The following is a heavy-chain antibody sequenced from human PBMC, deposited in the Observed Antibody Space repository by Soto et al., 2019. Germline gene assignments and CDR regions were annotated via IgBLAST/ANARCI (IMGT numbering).Heavy chain of an antibody. Sequence: EVQLVESGGGLVKPGGSLRLSCAASGFTFSSYSMNWVRQAPGRGLEWVSSISSSSSYIYYADSVKGRFTISRDNAKNSLYLQMNSLRAEDTAVYYCARENTGSVDYWGQGTLVTVSS. V-gene: IGHV3-21*01. D-gene: IGHD3-10*01. CDR2: ISSSSSYI. CDR3: ARENTGSVDY. CDR1: GFTFSSYS. J-gene: IGHJ4*02.